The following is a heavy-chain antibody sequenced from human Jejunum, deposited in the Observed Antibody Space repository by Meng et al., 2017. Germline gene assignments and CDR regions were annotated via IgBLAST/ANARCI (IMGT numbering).Heavy chain of an antibody. CDR3: ARALASTYYGLNV. CDR1: GYTLTTYA. Sequence: ASVKVSCKASGYTLTTYAMKWVRQAPGQGLEWMGWINTNTGNPTYAQDFTGRFAFSLDTSVNTAYLEISSLKPEDTAVYYCARALASTYYGLNVWGQGTTVTVSS. J-gene: IGHJ6*02. CDR2: INTNTGNP. D-gene: IGHD1-1*01. V-gene: IGHV7-4-1*02.